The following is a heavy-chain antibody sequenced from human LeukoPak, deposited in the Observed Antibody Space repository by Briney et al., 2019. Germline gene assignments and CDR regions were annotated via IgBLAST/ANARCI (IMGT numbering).Heavy chain of an antibody. V-gene: IGHV1-2*02. CDR2: INPNSGGT. J-gene: IGHJ4*02. Sequence: ASVKVSCKASGYTFTCYYMHWVRQAPGQGLEWMGWINPNSGGTNYAQKFQGRVTMTRDTSISTAYMELSRLRSDDTAVYYCARDLGVRGVIITFGYWGQGTLVTVSS. D-gene: IGHD3-10*01. CDR1: GYTFTCYY. CDR3: ARDLGVRGVIITFGY.